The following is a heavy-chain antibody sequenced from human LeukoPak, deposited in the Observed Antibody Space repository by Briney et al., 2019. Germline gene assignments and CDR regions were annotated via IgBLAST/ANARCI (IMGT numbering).Heavy chain of an antibody. CDR2: ISWDGGST. CDR1: GFTFDEYA. V-gene: IGHV3-43D*03. J-gene: IGHJ4*02. Sequence: GGSLRLSCAASGFTFDEYAMHWVRQAPGKGLEWVSLISWDGGSTYYADSVKGRFTISRDNSKNSLYLQMNSLRAEDTALYYCAKAGDTYYYDSSGYPLPDYWGQGTLVTVSS. CDR3: AKAGDTYYYDSSGYPLPDY. D-gene: IGHD3-22*01.